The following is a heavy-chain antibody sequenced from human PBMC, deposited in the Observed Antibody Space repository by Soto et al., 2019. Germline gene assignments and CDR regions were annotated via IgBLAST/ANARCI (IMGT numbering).Heavy chain of an antibody. V-gene: IGHV4-30-4*01. CDR3: ARVIKSNHGYFYFDA. D-gene: IGHD3-22*01. CDR1: GGSIISGDHY. J-gene: IGHJ5*02. Sequence: PSETLSLTCTVSGGSIISGDHYWSWIRQPPGKALEWIGYIFHSGSTYYNPSLESRLTISVDTSNNRFSLNLRSVTAADTAIYYCARVIKSNHGYFYFDAWGQGTLVTVSS. CDR2: IFHSGST.